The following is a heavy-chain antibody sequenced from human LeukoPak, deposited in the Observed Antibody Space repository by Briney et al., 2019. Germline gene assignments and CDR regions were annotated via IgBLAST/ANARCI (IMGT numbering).Heavy chain of an antibody. J-gene: IGHJ4*02. D-gene: IGHD6-13*01. CDR3: AREGASSWYPSPFDY. V-gene: IGHV4-39*07. CDR2: INHSGST. Sequence: SETLSLTCTVSGGSISSSSYYWGWIRQPPGKGLEWIGEINHSGSTNYNPSLKSRVTISVDTSKNQFSLKLSSVTAADTAVYYCAREGASSWYPSPFDYWGQGTLVTVSS. CDR1: GGSISSSSYY.